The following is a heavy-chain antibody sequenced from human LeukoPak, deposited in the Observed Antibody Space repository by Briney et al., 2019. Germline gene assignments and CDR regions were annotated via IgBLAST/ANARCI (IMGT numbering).Heavy chain of an antibody. CDR2: IHPADSDT. CDR3: ARRYYDSSEFDP. CDR1: GRDFNNYW. D-gene: IGHD3-22*01. J-gene: IGHJ5*02. Sequence: GESLKISCKASGRDFNNYWIGWVRQMPGKGPEWMGIIHPADSDTVYSPAFSGQVTISTDRSTSTAYLQWSSLEASDTAIYYCARRYYDSSEFDPWGQGTLVTVSS. V-gene: IGHV5-51*01.